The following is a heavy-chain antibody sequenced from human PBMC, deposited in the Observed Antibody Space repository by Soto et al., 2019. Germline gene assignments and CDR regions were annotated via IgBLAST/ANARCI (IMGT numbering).Heavy chain of an antibody. CDR2: MNPDGSEQ. V-gene: IGHV3-7*04. CDR3: TRDLNHDCGP. D-gene: IGHD2-21*01. CDR1: GFTFSDYW. Sequence: EVHLVESGGALVQPGGSLRLSCAASGFTFSDYWMTWVRQTPGKGLEGVANMNPDGSEQYYLDSVKGRFTISRDNAKNSLYVQMNNLGGEDTAVYYCTRDLNHDCGPWGQGTQVIVSS. J-gene: IGHJ5*02.